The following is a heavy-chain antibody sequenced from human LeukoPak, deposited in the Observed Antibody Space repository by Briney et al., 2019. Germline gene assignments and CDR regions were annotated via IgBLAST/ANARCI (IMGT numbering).Heavy chain of an antibody. CDR3: ARESGGNGDAFDI. J-gene: IGHJ3*02. Sequence: SETLSLTCTVSGGSISSSSYYWSWIRQPPGKGLEWIGYIYYSGSTNYNPSLKSRVTISVDTSKNQFSLKLSSVTAADTAVYYCARESGGNGDAFDIWGQGTMVTVSS. CDR1: GGSISSSSYY. CDR2: IYYSGST. V-gene: IGHV4-61*01. D-gene: IGHD4-23*01.